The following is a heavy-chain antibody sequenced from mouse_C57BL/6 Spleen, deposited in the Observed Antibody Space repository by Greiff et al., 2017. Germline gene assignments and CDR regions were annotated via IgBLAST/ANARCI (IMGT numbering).Heavy chain of an antibody. D-gene: IGHD3-3*01. CDR3: ARSRGDVRYYCDY. V-gene: IGHV1-82*01. J-gene: IGHJ2*01. CDR1: GYAFSSSW. CDR2: IYPGDGDT. Sequence: QVQLQQSGPELVKPGASVKISCKASGYAFSSSWMNWVKQRPGKGLEWIGRIYPGDGDTNYNGKFKGKATLTADKSSSTAYMQLSSLTSEDSAVYFGARSRGDVRYYCDYWGQGTTRTVSS.